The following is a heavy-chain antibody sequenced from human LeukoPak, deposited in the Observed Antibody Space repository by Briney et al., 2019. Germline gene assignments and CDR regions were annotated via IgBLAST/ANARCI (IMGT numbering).Heavy chain of an antibody. V-gene: IGHV3-74*01. D-gene: IGHD4-11*01. CDR2: IHSDGSGT. Sequence: GGSLRLSCAASGFTFSNYWMHWVRQAPGKGLVWVSRIHSDGSGTTYADSVKGRFTVSRDNAKNSLYLQMNSLRAEDTAVYYCARGTTGFDPWGQGTLVTVSS. CDR1: GFTFSNYW. CDR3: ARGTTGFDP. J-gene: IGHJ5*02.